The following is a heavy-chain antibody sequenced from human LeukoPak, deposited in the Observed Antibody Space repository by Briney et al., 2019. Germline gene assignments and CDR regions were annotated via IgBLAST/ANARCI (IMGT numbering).Heavy chain of an antibody. V-gene: IGHV3-66*01. CDR1: GFTVTTSH. Sequence: PGGSLRLSCAASGFTVTTSHMAWVRQAPGRGLEWVSVIYDADRTNYGDSVKDRFTISRDNSKNTLHLQMNSLRGEDTPLYYCARASQWLAFDYWGQGALVTVSS. D-gene: IGHD6-19*01. CDR2: IYDADRT. CDR3: ARASQWLAFDY. J-gene: IGHJ4*02.